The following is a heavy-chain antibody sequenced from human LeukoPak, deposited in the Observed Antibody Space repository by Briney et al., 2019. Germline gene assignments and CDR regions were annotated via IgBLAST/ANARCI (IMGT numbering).Heavy chain of an antibody. CDR3: ARTSSWYAGAWFDS. V-gene: IGHV4-39*01. D-gene: IGHD6-13*01. CDR1: RGSIRTADYY. Sequence: PSETLSLTCTVSRGSIRTADYYWAWVRRPPGEGLEWLGSIYFSGTPYFNPSLKSRVAVSIDTSKNQFSLKVTSVNASDTAVYFCARTSSWYAGAWFDSWGQGTLVTVSS. CDR2: IYFSGTP. J-gene: IGHJ5*01.